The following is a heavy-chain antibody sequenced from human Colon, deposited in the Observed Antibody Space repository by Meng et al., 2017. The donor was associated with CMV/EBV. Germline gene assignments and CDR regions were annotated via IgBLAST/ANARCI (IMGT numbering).Heavy chain of an antibody. CDR3: ARAVVGGSGLDV. J-gene: IGHJ6*02. V-gene: IGHV3-74*01. D-gene: IGHD1-26*01. CDR2: IDSDGITT. CDR1: GFTFSSYW. Sequence: GESLKISCAASGFTFSSYWMHWVRQTPGKGLVWVSRIDSDGITTRYADSVKGRFTFSRDNAKNTLYLQLNSMRAEDTAVYYCARAVVGGSGLDVWGRGTTVTVSS.